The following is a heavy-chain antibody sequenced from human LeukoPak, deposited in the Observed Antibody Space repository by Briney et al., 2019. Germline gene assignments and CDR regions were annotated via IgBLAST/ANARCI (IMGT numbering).Heavy chain of an antibody. CDR1: GYTFTSYG. J-gene: IGHJ4*02. CDR2: ISAYNGNT. D-gene: IGHD3-9*01. V-gene: IGHV1-18*01. CDR3: ARDAHRAPRDILTGHIGAVIDY. Sequence: GASVKVSCTASGYTFTSYGISWVRQAPGQGLEWMGWISAYNGNTNYAQKLQGRVTMTTDTSTSTAYMELRSLRSDDTAVYYCARDAHRAPRDILTGHIGAVIDYWGQGTLVTVSS.